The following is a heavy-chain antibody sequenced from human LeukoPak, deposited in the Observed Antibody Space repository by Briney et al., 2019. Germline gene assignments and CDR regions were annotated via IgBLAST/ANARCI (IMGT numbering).Heavy chain of an antibody. D-gene: IGHD2-8*02. CDR2: ISTSSSTI. CDR1: RFTFSSYS. J-gene: IGHJ6*03. CDR3: ARPRPGYYVDV. V-gene: IGHV3-48*04. Sequence: GGSLRLSCAASRFTFSSYSMSWVRQAPGKGPEWVSYISTSSSTIYYADSVKGRFTISRDNAKNSLYLQMNSLRAEDTAVYYCARPRPGYYVDVWGQGTAVTVSS.